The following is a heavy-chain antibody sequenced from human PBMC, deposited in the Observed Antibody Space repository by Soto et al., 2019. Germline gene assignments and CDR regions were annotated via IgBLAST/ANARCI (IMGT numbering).Heavy chain of an antibody. V-gene: IGHV3-7*05. CDR3: ARDSHGSSGQDFDY. CDR2: IKQDGSEK. CDR1: GFTFSSYW. Sequence: PGGSLRLSCAASGFTFSSYWMSWVRQAPGKGLEWVANIKQDGSEKYYVDSVKGRFTISRGNAKNSLYLQMNSLRAEDTAVYYCARDSHGSSGQDFDYWGQGTLVTVSS. D-gene: IGHD6-25*01. J-gene: IGHJ4*02.